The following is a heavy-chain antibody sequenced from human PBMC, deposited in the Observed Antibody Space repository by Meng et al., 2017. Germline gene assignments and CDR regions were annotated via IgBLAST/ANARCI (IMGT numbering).Heavy chain of an antibody. D-gene: IGHD2-21*02. Sequence: IPLKRFVPTPVQPPPTLTLTFTFSGFSLSTIGVGVGWIRQPPGKALEWLALIYWDDDKRYSPSLKSRLTITKDTSKNQVVLTMTNMDPVDTATYYCAHRRGDSREGWFDPWGQGTLVTVSS. CDR3: AHRRGDSREGWFDP. V-gene: IGHV2-5*02. CDR2: IYWDDDK. J-gene: IGHJ5*02. CDR1: GFSLSTIGVG.